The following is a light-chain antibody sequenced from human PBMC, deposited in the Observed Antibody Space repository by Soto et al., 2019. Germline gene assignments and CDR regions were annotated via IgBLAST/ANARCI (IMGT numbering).Light chain of an antibody. CDR1: QSGLYSSNNENC. Sequence: DILMTQSTDSLAVSLGERATIDCNSSQSGLYSSNNENCLAWYQQKPGQPPKLLISWASTRESGVPDRFSGSGSGTDFTLTINNLQAEDVAVYYCQQYDRTPSTFGQGARLEI. CDR2: WAS. J-gene: IGKJ5*01. CDR3: QQYDRTPST. V-gene: IGKV4-1*01.